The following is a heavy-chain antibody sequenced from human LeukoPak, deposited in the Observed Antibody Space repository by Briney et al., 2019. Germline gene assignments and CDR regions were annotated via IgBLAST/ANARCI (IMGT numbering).Heavy chain of an antibody. Sequence: GGSLRLSCVASGFIFSNYWMYWVRHAPGKGLVWVSRINGDGSYGVSVNGRFTISRDNAKSTLYLQMHNLRVEDMAVYYCAGYNWNYDMDVWGQGTTVIVSS. D-gene: IGHD1-20*01. CDR3: AGYNWNYDMDV. J-gene: IGHJ6*02. CDR2: INGDGS. CDR1: GFIFSNYW. V-gene: IGHV3-74*01.